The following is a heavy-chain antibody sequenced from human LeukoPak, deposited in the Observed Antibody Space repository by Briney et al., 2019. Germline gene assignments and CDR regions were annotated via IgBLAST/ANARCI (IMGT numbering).Heavy chain of an antibody. CDR3: ARDIGVSLPYYGSEGYSY. CDR1: GGTFSSYA. CDR2: IIPIFGTA. D-gene: IGHD3-10*01. V-gene: IGHV1-69*05. J-gene: IGHJ4*02. Sequence: GASVKVSCKASGGTFSSYAISWVRQAPGQGLEWMGGIIPIFGTANYAQKLQGRVTMTTDTSTSTAYMELRSLRSDDTAVYYCARDIGVSLPYYGSEGYSYWGQGTLVTVSS.